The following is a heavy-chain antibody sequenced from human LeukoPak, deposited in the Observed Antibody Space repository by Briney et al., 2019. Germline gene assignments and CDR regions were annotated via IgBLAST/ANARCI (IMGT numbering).Heavy chain of an antibody. CDR2: IYYSGST. CDR3: ARDFHYYDSSGSRGLFDY. CDR1: GGSISSYY. J-gene: IGHJ4*02. V-gene: IGHV4-59*01. D-gene: IGHD3-22*01. Sequence: SETLSLTCTVSGGSISSYYWSWIRQPPGRGLEWIGYIYYSGSTNYNPSLKSRVTISVDTSKNQFSLKLSSVTAADTAVYYCARDFHYYDSSGSRGLFDYWGQGTLVTVSS.